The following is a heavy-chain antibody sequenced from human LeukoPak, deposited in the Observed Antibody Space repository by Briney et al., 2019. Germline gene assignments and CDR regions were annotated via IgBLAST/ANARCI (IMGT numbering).Heavy chain of an antibody. CDR3: ARDLSGCLDY. D-gene: IGHD6-19*01. V-gene: IGHV3-33*01. CDR2: IWYDGSNK. CDR1: GFSFSSYG. Sequence: GRSLRLSCAASGFSFSSYGMHWVRQAPGKGLEWVAVIWYDGSNKYYADSVKGRFTISRDNSKNTLYLQMNSLRAEDTAVYYCARDLSGCLDYWGQGTLVTVSS. J-gene: IGHJ4*02.